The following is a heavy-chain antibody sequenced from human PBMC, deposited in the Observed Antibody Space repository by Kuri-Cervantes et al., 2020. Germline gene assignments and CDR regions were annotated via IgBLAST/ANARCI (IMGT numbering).Heavy chain of an antibody. CDR1: GFTFSSYD. J-gene: IGHJ6*02. D-gene: IGHD6-19*01. CDR2: IGTAGDT. CDR3: AKDSSGWYGFYYYYGMDV. Sequence: GGSLRLSCAASGFTFSSYDMHWVRQATGKGPEWVSAIGTAGDTYYPGSVKGRFTISRENAKNSLYLQMNSLRAGDTAVYYCAKDSSGWYGFYYYYGMDVWGQGTTVTVSS. V-gene: IGHV3-13*01.